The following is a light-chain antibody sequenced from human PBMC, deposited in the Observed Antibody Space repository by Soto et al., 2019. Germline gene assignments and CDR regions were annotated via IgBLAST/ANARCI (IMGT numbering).Light chain of an antibody. CDR2: KAS. CDR1: QNINNW. J-gene: IGKJ4*01. CDR3: QHYDSYPFT. Sequence: DIQMTQSPSTLSASVGDRVTITCRASQNINNWLAWYQQKPGKAPNLLINKASSLESGVPSRFSGSGSGTGLILTIITLQPDDFATYYCQHYDSYPFTFGGGTKVEIK. V-gene: IGKV1-5*03.